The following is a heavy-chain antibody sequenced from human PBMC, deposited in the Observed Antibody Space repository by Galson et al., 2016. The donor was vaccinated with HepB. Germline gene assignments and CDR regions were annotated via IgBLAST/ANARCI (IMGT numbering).Heavy chain of an antibody. CDR2: IRAGGGDT. D-gene: IGHD6-19*01. V-gene: IGHV3-23*01. J-gene: IGHJ5*02. Sequence: SLRLSCAVSELSIISSAMSWVRQAPGKGLEWVSSIRAGGGDTYYPDSVKGRFTTSRDMSKNTLYLQMGSLRAEDTAVYYCAKGSVYSTGWCNSLDPWGQGTLVIVSS. CDR1: ELSIISSA. CDR3: AKGSVYSTGWCNSLDP.